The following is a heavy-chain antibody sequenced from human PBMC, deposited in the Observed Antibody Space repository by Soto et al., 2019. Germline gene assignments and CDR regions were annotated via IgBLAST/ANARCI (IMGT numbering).Heavy chain of an antibody. CDR1: GYTFTSYD. Sequence: QVQLVQSGAEVKKPGASVKVSCKASGYTFTSYDINWVRQATGQGLEWMGWMNPNSGNTGYAQKFQGRVTMTRNTSIGTAYMELSSLRSEDTAVYYCARGRYCSSTSCYRGGWFDPWGQGTLVTVSS. D-gene: IGHD2-2*02. CDR3: ARGRYCSSTSCYRGGWFDP. CDR2: MNPNSGNT. V-gene: IGHV1-8*01. J-gene: IGHJ5*02.